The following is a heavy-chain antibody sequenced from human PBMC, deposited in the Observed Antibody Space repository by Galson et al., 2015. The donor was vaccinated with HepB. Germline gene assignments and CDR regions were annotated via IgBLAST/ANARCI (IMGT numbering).Heavy chain of an antibody. J-gene: IGHJ5*02. V-gene: IGHV1-18*01. D-gene: IGHD2-15*01. CDR1: GYTFSTYS. CDR3: ARGAVVEVVGANLNNWFDP. CDR2: ISAYNRYT. Sequence: SVKVSCKASGYTFSTYSITWVRQAPGQGLEWMGWISAYNRYTNYAQKFQGRVTMTTDTSTNTAYVELRRLRSDDTAVYYCARGAVVEVVGANLNNWFDPWGQGTLVTVSS.